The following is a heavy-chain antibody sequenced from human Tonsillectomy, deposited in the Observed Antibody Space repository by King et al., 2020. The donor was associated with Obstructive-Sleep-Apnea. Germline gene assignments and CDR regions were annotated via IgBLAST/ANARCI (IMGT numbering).Heavy chain of an antibody. CDR1: GFTFSSYS. CDR2: ISSSGIYI. CDR3: ASGTYRFDY. Sequence: VQLVESGGGLVKPGGSLRLSCEASGFTFSSYSLNWVRQAPGKGLEWISSISSSGIYISYADSVKGRFTISRDNAKNSLYLQMNSLRAEDTAVYYCASGTYRFDYWGPGTQITVSS. D-gene: IGHD1-26*01. V-gene: IGHV3-21*01. J-gene: IGHJ4*02.